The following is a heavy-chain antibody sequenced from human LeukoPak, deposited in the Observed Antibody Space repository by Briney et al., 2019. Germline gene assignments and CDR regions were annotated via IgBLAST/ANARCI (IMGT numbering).Heavy chain of an antibody. CDR2: MNPNSGNT. CDR3: AVIGSLSNYYYMDV. D-gene: IGHD2/OR15-2a*01. CDR1: GYTFTSYD. V-gene: IGHV1-8*03. J-gene: IGHJ6*03. Sequence: GASVKVSCKASGYTFTSYDINWVRQATGQGLEWMGWMNPNSGNTGYARKFQGRVTITRNTSISTAYMELSSLRSEDTAVYYCAVIGSLSNYYYMDVWGKGTTVTVSS.